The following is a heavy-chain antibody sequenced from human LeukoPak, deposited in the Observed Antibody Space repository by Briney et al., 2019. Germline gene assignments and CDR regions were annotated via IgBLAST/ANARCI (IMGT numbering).Heavy chain of an antibody. CDR2: INPNSGGT. J-gene: IGHJ3*02. CDR3: ARDPPRYYDSSVVNDI. CDR1: GYTFTGYY. V-gene: IGHV1-2*02. Sequence: ASVKVSCKASGYTFTGYYMHWVRQAPGQGLEWMGWINPNSGGTNYAQKFQGRVTMTRDTSISTAYMELSRLRSDDTAVYYCARDPPRYYDSSVVNDIWGQGTMVTVSS. D-gene: IGHD3-22*01.